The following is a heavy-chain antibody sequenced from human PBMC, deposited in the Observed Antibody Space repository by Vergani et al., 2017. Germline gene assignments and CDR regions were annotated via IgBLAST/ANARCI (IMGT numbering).Heavy chain of an antibody. D-gene: IGHD4-11*01. CDR2: IDHTGRP. CDR3: ARVNTETNGHLYYYSYMDV. V-gene: IGHV4-34*01. CDR1: GGSFTSYH. J-gene: IGHJ6*03. Sequence: QVQLQQWGGGLLKPSETLSLTCVVNGGSFTSYHWTWIRQSPGEGLEWVGDIDHTGRPDYNPSLKSRLTMSVDKSRNQFSLTLNSVTAPDTAIYFCARVNTETNGHLYYYSYMDVWGQGTAVTVS.